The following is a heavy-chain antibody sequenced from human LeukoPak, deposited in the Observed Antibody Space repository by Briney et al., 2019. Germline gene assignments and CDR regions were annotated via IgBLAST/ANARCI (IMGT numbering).Heavy chain of an antibody. D-gene: IGHD5-18*01. CDR1: GGSISSYY. V-gene: IGHV4-4*07. CDR2: IYTSGST. CDR3: ARDYSYGYPKRFDY. J-gene: IGHJ4*02. Sequence: SETLSLTCTVSGGSISSYYWSWIRQPAGKGLEWIGRIYTSGSTNYNPSLKSRVTMSVDTSKNQFSLKLSSVTAADTAVYYCARDYSYGYPKRFDYWGQGTLVTVSS.